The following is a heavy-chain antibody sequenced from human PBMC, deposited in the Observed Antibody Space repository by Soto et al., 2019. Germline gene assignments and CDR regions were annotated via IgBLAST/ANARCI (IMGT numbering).Heavy chain of an antibody. J-gene: IGHJ3*02. Sequence: SETLSLTCDVSGGSITTSVLWTWVRQLPGRGLEWIGDIDHDGSTYYNPSLKSRVTISVDRSKNQFSLKLGSVTAADTAVYYCARGYDSSGKYDAFDIWGQGTVVTVSS. V-gene: IGHV4-4*02. CDR2: IDHDGST. CDR3: ARGYDSSGKYDAFDI. CDR1: GGSITTSVL. D-gene: IGHD3-22*01.